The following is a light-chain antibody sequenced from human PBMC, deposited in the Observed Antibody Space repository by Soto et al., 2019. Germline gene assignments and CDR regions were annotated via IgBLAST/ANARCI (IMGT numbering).Light chain of an antibody. CDR1: SSDVGGYKY. J-gene: IGLJ1*01. CDR3: SSYTSSSTPYV. V-gene: IGLV2-14*01. Sequence: QSALTQPASVSGSPGQSITISCTGSSSDVGGYKYVSWYQQHPGKVPKLMIYDVSNRPSGVSIRFSGSKSGNTASLTISGLQAEDEADYYCSSYTSSSTPYVFGTGTKVTVL. CDR2: DVS.